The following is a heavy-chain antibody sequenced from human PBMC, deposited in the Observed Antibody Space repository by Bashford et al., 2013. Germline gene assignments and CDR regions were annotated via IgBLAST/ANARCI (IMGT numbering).Heavy chain of an antibody. CDR3: ARSDSSSLWGYYYYGMDV. J-gene: IGHJ6*02. CDR1: GYTFTSYD. CDR2: MNPNSGNT. V-gene: IGHV1-8*01. Sequence: ASVKVSCKASGYTFTSYDINWVRQATGQGLEWMGWMNPNSGNTGYAQKFQGRVTMTRNTSISTAYMELSSLRSEDTAVYYCARSDSSSLWGYYYYGMDVWGQGTTVTVSS. D-gene: IGHD6-6*01.